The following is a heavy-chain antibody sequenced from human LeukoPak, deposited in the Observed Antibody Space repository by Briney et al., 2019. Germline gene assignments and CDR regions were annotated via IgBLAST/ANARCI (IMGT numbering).Heavy chain of an antibody. CDR1: AFIFSSYG. J-gene: IGHJ5*02. V-gene: IGHV3-33*01. D-gene: IGHD6-13*01. Sequence: QAGGSLRLSCAASAFIFSSYGMHWVRQAPGRGLEWVALIWYDGSNKYYADSVKDRFTISRDNSKNTLYVQMNSLRAEDTAVYYCARAGLGAAADAWGQGTLVTVSS. CDR2: IWYDGSNK. CDR3: ARAGLGAAADA.